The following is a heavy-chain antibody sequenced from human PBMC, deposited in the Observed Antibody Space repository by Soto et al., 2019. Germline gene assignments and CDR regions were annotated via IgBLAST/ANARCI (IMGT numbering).Heavy chain of an antibody. CDR1: GYTFTSYA. Sequence: QVQLVQSGAEVKKPGASVKVSCKASGYTFTSYAMHWVRQAPGQRLEWMGWINAGNGNTKYSQKFQGRVTITRDTSASTAYIELSSLRSEDTAVYYCARGPGGPDGPGDYWGQGTLFTFSS. V-gene: IGHV1-3*01. CDR3: ARGPGGPDGPGDY. CDR2: INAGNGNT. D-gene: IGHD2-15*01. J-gene: IGHJ4*02.